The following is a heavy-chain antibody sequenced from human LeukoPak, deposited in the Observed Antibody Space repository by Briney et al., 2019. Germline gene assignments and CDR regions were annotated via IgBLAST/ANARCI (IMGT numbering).Heavy chain of an antibody. CDR1: GYTLTELS. J-gene: IGHJ4*02. CDR2: FDPEDGET. CDR3: ATDLSGSWFKFDY. Sequence: GASVKVSCKVSGYTLTELSMHWVRQAPGKGLERMGGFDPEDGETIYAQKFQGRVTMTEDTSTDTAYMELSSLRSEDTAVYYCATDLSGSWFKFDYWGQGTLVTVSS. V-gene: IGHV1-24*01. D-gene: IGHD1-26*01.